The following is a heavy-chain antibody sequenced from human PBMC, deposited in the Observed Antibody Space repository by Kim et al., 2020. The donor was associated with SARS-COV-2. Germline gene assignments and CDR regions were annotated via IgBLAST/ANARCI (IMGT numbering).Heavy chain of an antibody. CDR2: ISSSSYI. Sequence: GGSLRLSCAASGFTFSSYSMNWVRQAPGKGLEWVSSISSSSYIYYADSVKGRFTISRDNAKNSLYLQMNSLRAEDTAVYYCARVIHYYDSSGYYPDYWGQGTLVTVSS. D-gene: IGHD3-22*01. CDR3: ARVIHYYDSSGYYPDY. J-gene: IGHJ4*02. CDR1: GFTFSSYS. V-gene: IGHV3-21*01.